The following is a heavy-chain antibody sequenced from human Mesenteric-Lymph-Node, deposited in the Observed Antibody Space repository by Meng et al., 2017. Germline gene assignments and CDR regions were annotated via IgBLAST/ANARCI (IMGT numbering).Heavy chain of an antibody. J-gene: IGHJ4*02. CDR1: GFTFRCYA. V-gene: IGHV3-23*01. Sequence: GGSLRLSRAASGFTFRCYAMGWVRQAPGKGLEWVSITSASGGDTFYADSVKGRFTISRDNSKTAQYLQMDSLRAEDTAVYYCAKGITMIRGITYSFDYWGQGTLVTVSS. CDR3: AKGITMIRGITYSFDY. D-gene: IGHD3-10*01. CDR2: TSASGGDT.